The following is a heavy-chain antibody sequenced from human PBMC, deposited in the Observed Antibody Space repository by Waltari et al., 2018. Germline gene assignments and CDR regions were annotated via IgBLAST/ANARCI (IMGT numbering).Heavy chain of an antibody. D-gene: IGHD2-21*01. V-gene: IGHV3-23*01. CDR2: IGPGGDST. Sequence: EVQLLESGGGLVQPGGSLRLSCAASGFTFKNYDVSWVRQAPGNGLEWVPAIGPGGDSTLYGGSVKGLFTISRDNSRNILYLQLNSLRAEDTAVYYCAKDRDESQPYCGSDCYWDSWGQGTLVTVSS. J-gene: IGHJ4*02. CDR1: GFTFKNYD. CDR3: AKDRDESQPYCGSDCYWDS.